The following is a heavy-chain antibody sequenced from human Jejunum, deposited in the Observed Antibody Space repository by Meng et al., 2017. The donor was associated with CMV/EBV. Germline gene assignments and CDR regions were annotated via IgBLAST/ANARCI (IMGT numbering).Heavy chain of an antibody. CDR1: GFGFSYYW. J-gene: IGHJ4*01. Sequence: LSCEASGFGFSYYWMPWVRQAPGKGLVWVSRINSDGTFTKYADSVKGRCTISRDNAKNMLYLEINSLRAEDTAVYYCARENNGPEEYWGQGTLVTVSS. V-gene: IGHV3-74*01. CDR2: INSDGTFT. D-gene: IGHD1-14*01. CDR3: ARENNGPEEY.